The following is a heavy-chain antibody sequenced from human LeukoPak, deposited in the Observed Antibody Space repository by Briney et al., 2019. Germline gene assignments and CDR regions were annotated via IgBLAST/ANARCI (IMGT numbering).Heavy chain of an antibody. Sequence: GASVKVSCKASGGTFSSYAISRVRQAPGQGLEWMGRIIPILGIANYAQKFQGRVTITADKSTSTAYMELSSLRSEDTAVYYCARDLSMVRGVTYKDVWGQGTTVTVSS. V-gene: IGHV1-69*04. D-gene: IGHD3-10*01. J-gene: IGHJ6*02. CDR1: GGTFSSYA. CDR3: ARDLSMVRGVTYKDV. CDR2: IIPILGIA.